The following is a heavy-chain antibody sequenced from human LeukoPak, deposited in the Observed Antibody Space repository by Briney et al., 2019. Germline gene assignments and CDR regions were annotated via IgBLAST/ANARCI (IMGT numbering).Heavy chain of an antibody. J-gene: IGHJ2*01. CDR3: AKDWTGTKPFDL. D-gene: IGHD3/OR15-3a*01. CDR2: ISGSGGST. V-gene: IGHV3-23*01. Sequence: GGSLRLSCEASGFTFSRYALHWVRQAPGKGLEWVSAISGSGGSTYYADSVKGRFTISRDNSKNTLYLQMNSLRAEDTAIYYCAKDWTGTKPFDLWGRGTLVTVPS. CDR1: GFTFSRYA.